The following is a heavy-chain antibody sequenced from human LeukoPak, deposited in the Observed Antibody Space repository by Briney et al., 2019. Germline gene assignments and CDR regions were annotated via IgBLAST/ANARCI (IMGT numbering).Heavy chain of an antibody. D-gene: IGHD1-26*01. CDR2: INTDGGFT. Sequence: TGGSLRLSCAASGFTFSNAWMSWVRQAPGKGLVWVSRINTDGGFTRYADSVQGRFIISRDTAKNTLFLQMNSLRAEDTAVYYCAREAKVGGALQYWGQGILVTVSS. CDR3: AREAKVGGALQY. J-gene: IGHJ4*02. V-gene: IGHV3-74*01. CDR1: GFTFSNAW.